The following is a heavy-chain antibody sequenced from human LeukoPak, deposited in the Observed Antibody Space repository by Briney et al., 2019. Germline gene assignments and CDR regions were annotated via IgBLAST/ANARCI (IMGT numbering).Heavy chain of an antibody. J-gene: IGHJ4*02. CDR3: ARGPLIDF. Sequence: PSETLSLTCTVSGYSISSDYYWGWIRQPPGKGLEWIGFIYHSGSTNYNPSLKSRVTISVDKSKNQFSLRLSSVTAADTAVYYCARGPLIDFWGQGTLVTVSS. CDR1: GYSISSDYY. V-gene: IGHV4-38-2*02. CDR2: IYHSGST.